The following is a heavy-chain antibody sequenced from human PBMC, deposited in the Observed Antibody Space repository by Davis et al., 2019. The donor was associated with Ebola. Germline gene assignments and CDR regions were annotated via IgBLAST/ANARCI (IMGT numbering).Heavy chain of an antibody. CDR1: GFTFSTYA. CDR2: IRGSGAST. Sequence: PGGSLRLSCAASGFTFSTYAMSWVRQAPGKGLEWVSGIRGSGASTYYADSVKGRFTISRDNSKNTLYLQMNSLRAEDTAVYYCARDLGPEAVRGGVRDYWGQGTLVTVSS. V-gene: IGHV3-23*01. CDR3: ARDLGPEAVRGGVRDY. J-gene: IGHJ4*02. D-gene: IGHD2-15*01.